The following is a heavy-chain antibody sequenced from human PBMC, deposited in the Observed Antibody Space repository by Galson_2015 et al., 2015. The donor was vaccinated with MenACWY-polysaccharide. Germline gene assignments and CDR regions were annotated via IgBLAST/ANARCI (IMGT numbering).Heavy chain of an antibody. D-gene: IGHD6-13*01. V-gene: IGHV3-7*01. CDR1: GFIFSTYW. CDR2: IKEDGSEK. J-gene: IGHJ3*02. Sequence: SLRLSCAGSGFIFSTYWMSWVRQAPGKGLEWVANIKEDGSEKNYVDSVKGRFTISRDNAKNSLDLQMNSLRAEDTAVYYCAKESSTWFDAFDIWGQGTMVTVSS. CDR3: AKESSTWFDAFDI.